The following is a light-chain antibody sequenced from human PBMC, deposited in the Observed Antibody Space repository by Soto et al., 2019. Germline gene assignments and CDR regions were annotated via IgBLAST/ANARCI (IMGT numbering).Light chain of an antibody. Sequence: QAVVTQEPSLTVSPGGTVTLTCGSSTGAVTSSHYPYWFQQKPGQAPRTLIYDTSNKHSWTPARFSGSLLGGKAALTLSGAQPEDEAEYYCLLSYSGARPWVFGGGTKVTVL. V-gene: IGLV7-46*01. J-gene: IGLJ3*02. CDR2: DTS. CDR3: LLSYSGARPWV. CDR1: TGAVTSSHY.